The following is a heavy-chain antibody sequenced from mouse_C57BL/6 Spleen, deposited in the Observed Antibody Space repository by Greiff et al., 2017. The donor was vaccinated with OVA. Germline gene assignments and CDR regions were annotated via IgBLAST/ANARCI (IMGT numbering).Heavy chain of an antibody. D-gene: IGHD4-1*01. V-gene: IGHV1-82*01. Sequence: VQLQQSGPELVKPGASVKISCKASGYAFSSSWMNWVKQRPGKGLEWIGRIYPGDGDTNYNGKFKGKATLTADKSSSTAYMQLSSLTSEDSAVYFCARQTGTIPFDYWGQGTTLTVSS. CDR3: ARQTGTIPFDY. J-gene: IGHJ2*01. CDR1: GYAFSSSW. CDR2: IYPGDGDT.